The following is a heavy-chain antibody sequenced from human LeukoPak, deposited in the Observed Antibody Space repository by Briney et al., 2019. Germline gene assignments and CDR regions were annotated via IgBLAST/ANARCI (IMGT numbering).Heavy chain of an antibody. CDR2: IYSSGST. J-gene: IGHJ4*02. D-gene: IGHD1-26*01. Sequence: ETQSFTCTVSGGSISRYYWSWIRQSPGGGLEWIGYIYSSGSTKSNPSLKHRVSISVDMSKNEFSLELSSVTAADTAVYYCARHDSAVGALFIWGRGDLVTVSS. V-gene: IGHV4-59*08. CDR3: ARHDSAVGALFI. CDR1: GGSISRYY.